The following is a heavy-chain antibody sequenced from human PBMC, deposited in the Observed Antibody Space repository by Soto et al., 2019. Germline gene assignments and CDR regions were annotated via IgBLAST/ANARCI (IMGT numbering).Heavy chain of an antibody. J-gene: IGHJ4*02. D-gene: IGHD4-4*01. CDR3: ARHSNRNYGLYYFDY. CDR1: GRSISTYY. Sequence: PETLSLTCTLSGRSISTYYWSWILQPPGKGLEWIGYIYYSGSTNYNPSLKSRVTISVDTSKNQFSLKVSSATAADTAVYYCARHSNRNYGLYYFDYWGLGALVTVSS. CDR2: IYYSGST. V-gene: IGHV4-59*08.